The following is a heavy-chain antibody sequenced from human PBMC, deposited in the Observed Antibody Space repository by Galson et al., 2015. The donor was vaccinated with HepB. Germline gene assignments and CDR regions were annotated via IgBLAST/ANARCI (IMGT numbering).Heavy chain of an antibody. V-gene: IGHV3-30-3*01. CDR1: GFTFSSYA. D-gene: IGHD6-6*01. CDR3: ARGGWEAARPCRGV. Sequence: SLRLSCAASGFTFSSYAMHWVRQAPGKGLEWVAVISYDGSNKYYADSVKGRFTISRDNSKNTLYLQMNSLRAEDTAVYYCARGGWEAARPCRGVWGKGTTVTVSS. CDR2: ISYDGSNK. J-gene: IGHJ6*04.